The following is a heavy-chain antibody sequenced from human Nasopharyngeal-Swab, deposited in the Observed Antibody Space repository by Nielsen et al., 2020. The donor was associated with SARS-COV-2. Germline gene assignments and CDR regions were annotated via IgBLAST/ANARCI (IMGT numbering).Heavy chain of an antibody. CDR2: ISHNSGT. V-gene: IGHV4-59*11. J-gene: IGHJ5*02. CDR1: GVSITSQY. CDR3: AKEGATGWFDP. Sequence: SETLSLTCTVSGVSITSQYWSWIRQPPGKGLEWIGYISHNSGTSYNPSLKSRVTMFMDTSKNQFSLRLRSVTAADTAVYYCAKEGATGWFDPWGQVTLVTVSS.